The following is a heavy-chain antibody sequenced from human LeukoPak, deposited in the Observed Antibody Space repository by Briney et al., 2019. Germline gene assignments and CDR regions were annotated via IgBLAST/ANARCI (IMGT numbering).Heavy chain of an antibody. J-gene: IGHJ4*02. Sequence: GGSLRLSCAASGFTFSSYEMNWVRQAPGKGLEWVSYISSSGSTIYYADSVKGRFTISRDNAKNSLYLQMNSLRAEDTAVYYCARSRGVITGDYWGQGTLVTVSS. D-gene: IGHD3-3*01. CDR2: ISSSGSTI. CDR1: GFTFSSYE. CDR3: ARSRGVITGDY. V-gene: IGHV3-48*03.